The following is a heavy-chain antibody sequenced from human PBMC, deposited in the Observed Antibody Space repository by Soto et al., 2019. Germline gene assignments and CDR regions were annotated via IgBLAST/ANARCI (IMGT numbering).Heavy chain of an antibody. CDR1: GFTVSSFA. CDR2: ISVSGRST. J-gene: IGHJ4*02. CDR3: ARHLGLKSASRLAVAGTFDF. Sequence: GGSLRLSCAASGFTVSSFAMSWVRQAPGKGLEWVSVISVSGRSTYYADSVKGRFTISRDNSKNTLYLQMNSLRAEDTAVYYCARHLGLKSASRLAVAGTFDFWGQGTLVTVSS. V-gene: IGHV3-23*01. D-gene: IGHD6-19*01.